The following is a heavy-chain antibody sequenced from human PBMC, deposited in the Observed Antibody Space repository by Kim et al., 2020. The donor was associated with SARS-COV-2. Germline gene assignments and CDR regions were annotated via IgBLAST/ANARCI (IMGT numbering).Heavy chain of an antibody. V-gene: IGHV3-30*04. CDR3: SREVPGYCSGGTCFSGFDC. D-gene: IGHD2-15*01. CDR1: GFPFSRFA. Sequence: GGSLRLSCAASGFPFSRFAMHWVRQAPGKGLEWVAVASYDGSKNYYADSVRGRFTISKDISKNTLYLQMNSLRPDDTALYFCSREVPGYCSGGTCFSGFDCWGQGSLVSVSS. CDR2: ASYDGSKN. J-gene: IGHJ4*02.